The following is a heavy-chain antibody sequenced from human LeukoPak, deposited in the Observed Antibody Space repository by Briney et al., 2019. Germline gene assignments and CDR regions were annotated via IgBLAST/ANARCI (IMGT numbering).Heavy chain of an antibody. J-gene: IGHJ5*02. CDR1: GGSISSGGYY. D-gene: IGHD4-17*01. CDR3: AREAAHMTPGWFDP. V-gene: IGHV4-31*03. CDR2: IYYSGST. Sequence: PSQTLSLTCTVSGGSISSGGYYWSWIRQHPGTGLEWLGYIYYSGSTYYNPSLKSRVTISVDTSKNQFSLKLSSVTAADTAVYYCAREAAHMTPGWFDPWGQGTLVTVSS.